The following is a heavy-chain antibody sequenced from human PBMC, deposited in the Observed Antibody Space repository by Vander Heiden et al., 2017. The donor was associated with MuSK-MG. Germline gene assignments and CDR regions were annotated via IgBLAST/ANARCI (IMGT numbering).Heavy chain of an antibody. V-gene: IGHV3-30*18. Sequence: QVQLEESGGGVVQPGRSLRLPCAASGFTFTGYGMTWVRQAPGKGLEWVTFISYDGSNEYYIDSVKGRFTISRDISKNTLYLQMNSLRPEDTAVYYCAKDVGYEVVGRGDAFDVWGHGTMVTVSP. CDR2: ISYDGSNE. D-gene: IGHD3-10*01. CDR1: GFTFTGYG. CDR3: AKDVGYEVVGRGDAFDV. J-gene: IGHJ3*01.